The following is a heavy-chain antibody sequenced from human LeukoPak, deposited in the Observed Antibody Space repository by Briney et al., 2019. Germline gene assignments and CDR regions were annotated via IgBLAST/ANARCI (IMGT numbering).Heavy chain of an antibody. CDR1: GGSFSGYY. V-gene: IGHV4-30-2*01. J-gene: IGHJ6*02. D-gene: IGHD2-2*01. CDR3: ARVPYRICSSTSCYGMDV. CDR2: IYHSGST. Sequence: PSETLSLTCAVYGGSFSGYYWSWIRQPPGKGLEWIGYIYHSGSTYYNPSLKSRVTISVDRSKNQFSLKLSSVTAADTAVYYCARVPYRICSSTSCYGMDVWGQGTTVTVSS.